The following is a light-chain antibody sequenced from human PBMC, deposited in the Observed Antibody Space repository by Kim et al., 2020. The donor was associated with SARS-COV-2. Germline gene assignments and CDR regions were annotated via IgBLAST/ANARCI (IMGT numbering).Light chain of an antibody. CDR1: QNINNY. J-gene: IGKJ2*01. CDR2: TAL. Sequence: SASVGDRVTNTSRPSQNINNYLNWYQQKSGKAPTLPISTALTGQGGGPSRFSGSRYGTVFTLTISSLHPEDSATYYCQQTYSSPATFGQGTKLEI. CDR3: QQTYSSPAT. V-gene: IGKV1-39*01.